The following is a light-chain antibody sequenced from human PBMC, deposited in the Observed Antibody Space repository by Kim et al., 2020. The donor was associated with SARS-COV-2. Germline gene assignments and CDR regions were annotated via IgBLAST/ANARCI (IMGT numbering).Light chain of an antibody. CDR3: QQGYSSPQIT. Sequence: SVGDRVMITCRASQRISSHLNWYQHKPGKAPKLLIYAAASLQSGVPSRFSGSGSGTDFTLTISTLQPEDFATYYCQQGYSSPQITFGQGTRLEIK. CDR2: AAA. V-gene: IGKV1-39*01. J-gene: IGKJ5*01. CDR1: QRISSH.